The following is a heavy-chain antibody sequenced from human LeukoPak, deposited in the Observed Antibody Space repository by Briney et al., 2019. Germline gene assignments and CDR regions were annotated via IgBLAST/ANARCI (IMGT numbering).Heavy chain of an antibody. Sequence: GGSLRLSCAASGFTFSSYAMSWVRQAPGKGLEWVSAISGSGGSIYYADSVKGRFTISRDNAKNSLYLQMDSLRAEDTAVYYCARGSLYYFYYMDVWGKGTTVTISS. V-gene: IGHV3-23*01. CDR1: GFTFSSYA. CDR3: ARGSLYYFYYMDV. CDR2: ISGSGGSI. J-gene: IGHJ6*03.